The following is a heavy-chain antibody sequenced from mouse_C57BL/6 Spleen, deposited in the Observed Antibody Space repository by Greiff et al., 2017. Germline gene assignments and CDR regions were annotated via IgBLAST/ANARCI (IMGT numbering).Heavy chain of an antibody. CDR2: ISSGGSYT. CDR1: GFTFSSYG. V-gene: IGHV5-6*01. D-gene: IGHD1-1*01. CDR3: ARLDYYGSSWYFDV. J-gene: IGHJ1*03. Sequence: EVQLVESGGDLVKPGGSLKLSCAASGFTFSSYGMSWVRQTPDKRLEWVATISSGGSYTYYPDSVKGRFTISRDNAKNTLYLQMSSLKSEDTAMYYWARLDYYGSSWYFDVWGTGTTVTVSS.